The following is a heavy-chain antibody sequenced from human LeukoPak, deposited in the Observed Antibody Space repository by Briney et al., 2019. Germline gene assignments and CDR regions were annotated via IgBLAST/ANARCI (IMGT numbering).Heavy chain of an antibody. CDR1: GYTFTSYG. CDR2: ISAYNGNT. D-gene: IGHD3-3*01. V-gene: IGHV1-18*01. CDR3: ARVSITIFGVVITDIDY. Sequence: ASVKVSCKASGYTFTSYGISRVRQAPGQGLEWMGWISAYNGNTNYAQKLQGRVTMTTDTSTSTAYMELRSLRSDDTAAYYCARVSITIFGVVITDIDYWGQGTLVTVSS. J-gene: IGHJ4*02.